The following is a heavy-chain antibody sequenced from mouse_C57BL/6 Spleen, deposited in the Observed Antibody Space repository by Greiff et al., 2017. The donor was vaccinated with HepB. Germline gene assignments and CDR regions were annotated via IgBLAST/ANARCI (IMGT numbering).Heavy chain of an antibody. Sequence: QVQLQQSGAELVRPGTSVKMSCKASGYTFTNYWIGWAKQRPGHGLEWIGDIYPGGGYTNYNEKFKGKATLTADKSSSTAYMQFSSLTSEDSAIYYCARKGGLNWSWFAYWGQGTLVTVSA. CDR2: IYPGGGYT. D-gene: IGHD4-1*02. CDR1: GYTFTNYW. V-gene: IGHV1-63*01. J-gene: IGHJ3*01. CDR3: ARKGGLNWSWFAY.